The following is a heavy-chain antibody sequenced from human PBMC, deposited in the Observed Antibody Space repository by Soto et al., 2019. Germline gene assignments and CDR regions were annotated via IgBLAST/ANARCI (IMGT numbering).Heavy chain of an antibody. V-gene: IGHV3-30-3*01. Sequence: QVQLVESGGGVVQPGRSLRLSCAASGFTFSSYAMHWVRQAPGKGLEWVAVISYDGSNKYYADSVKGRFTISRDNSKNTLYLQMNSLRAEDTAVYYCAREGNDYGGNPENYWGQGTLVTVSS. J-gene: IGHJ4*02. CDR3: AREGNDYGGNPENY. CDR2: ISYDGSNK. D-gene: IGHD4-17*01. CDR1: GFTFSSYA.